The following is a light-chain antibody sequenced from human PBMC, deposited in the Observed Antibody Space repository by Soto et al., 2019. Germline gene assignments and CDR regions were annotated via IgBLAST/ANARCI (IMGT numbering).Light chain of an antibody. CDR3: QQYGGSPLVT. CDR1: QSVSSSS. CDR2: GAS. J-gene: IGKJ2*01. V-gene: IGKV3-20*01. Sequence: EIVLTQSPGTLSLSLGERATLSCRASQSVSSSSLAWYQQKPGQAPRLLVYGASSRATGIPDRFSGSGSGTDFTLTISRLEPEDFAVYYCQQYGGSPLVTFGQGTKLEIK.